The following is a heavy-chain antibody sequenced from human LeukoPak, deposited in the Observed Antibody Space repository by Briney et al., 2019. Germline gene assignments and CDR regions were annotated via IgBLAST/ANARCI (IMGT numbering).Heavy chain of an antibody. J-gene: IGHJ3*02. CDR2: ILPIFGTA. D-gene: IGHD3-10*01. V-gene: IGHV1-69*06. CDR3: ARDPSNMVRGVSGAFDI. Sequence: GATVKVSCKASGGTFSRYAISGVRQAPGQGLECMGGILPIFGTANYTQKFQGRVTITADTSTSTAYMELSSLRSEDTAVYYCARDPSNMVRGVSGAFDIWGQGTMVTVSS. CDR1: GGTFSRYA.